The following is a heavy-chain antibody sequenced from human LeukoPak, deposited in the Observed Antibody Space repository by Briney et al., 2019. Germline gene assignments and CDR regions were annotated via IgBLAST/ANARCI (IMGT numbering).Heavy chain of an antibody. CDR3: ARKIAATWYFDY. Sequence: SETLSLTCTVSGGSISSSSSYYWGWIRQPPGTGLEWIGTIYYSGNTYYNPSLKSRVTISVDTSKNQFSLKLNSVTAADTAVYYCARKIAATWYFDYWGQGTLVTVSS. CDR2: IYYSGNT. CDR1: GGSISSSSSYY. D-gene: IGHD2-21*01. V-gene: IGHV4-39*07. J-gene: IGHJ4*02.